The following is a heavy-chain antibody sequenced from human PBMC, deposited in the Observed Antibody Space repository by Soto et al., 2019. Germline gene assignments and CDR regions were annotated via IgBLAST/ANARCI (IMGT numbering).Heavy chain of an antibody. CDR3: ARTPDCSGGSCYSYYFDY. J-gene: IGHJ4*02. CDR1: GGSISSGDYY. D-gene: IGHD2-15*01. CDR2: IYYSGST. V-gene: IGHV4-30-4*01. Sequence: QVQLQESGPGLVKPSQTLSVTCTVSGGSISSGDYYWSWIRQPPGKGLEWIGYIYYSGSTYYNPSLKSRVTISVDTSKNQFSLKLSSVTAADTAVYYCARTPDCSGGSCYSYYFDYWGQGTLVTVSS.